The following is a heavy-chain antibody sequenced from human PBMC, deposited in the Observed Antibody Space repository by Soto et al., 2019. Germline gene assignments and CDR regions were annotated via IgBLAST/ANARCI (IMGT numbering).Heavy chain of an antibody. V-gene: IGHV4-59*01. CDR1: GVSISSYY. CDR2: IYYSGST. J-gene: IGHJ4*02. Sequence: PSETLSLTCTVSGVSISSYYWSWIRQPPGKGLEWIGYIYYSGSTNYNPSLKSRVTISVDTSKNQFSLKLSSVTAADTAVYYCARALDYSSSWYEKLAFDYWGQGTLVTVSS. D-gene: IGHD6-13*01. CDR3: ARALDYSSSWYEKLAFDY.